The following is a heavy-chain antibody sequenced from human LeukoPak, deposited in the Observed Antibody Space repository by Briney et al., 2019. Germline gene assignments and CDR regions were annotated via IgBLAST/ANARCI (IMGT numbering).Heavy chain of an antibody. CDR1: GFTFSSYA. J-gene: IGHJ4*02. CDR2: ISGSGGST. D-gene: IGHD3-3*01. V-gene: IGHV3-23*01. CDR3: AKAQRASDFWSDYTDFDY. Sequence: QSGGSLRLSCAASGFTFSSYAMSWVRQAPGKGLEWVSAISGSGGSTYYADSVKGRFTISRDNSKNTLYLQMNSLRAEDTAVYYCAKAQRASDFWSDYTDFDYWGQGTLVTVSS.